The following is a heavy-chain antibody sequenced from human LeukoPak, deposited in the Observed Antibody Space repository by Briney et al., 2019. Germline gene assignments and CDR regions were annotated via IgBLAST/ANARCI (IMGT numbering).Heavy chain of an antibody. CDR3: TTERNWELLRPYGLDI. CDR2: IKSKTDGGTT. Sequence: GGSLRLSCAASGFTFSNVWMSWVRQAPGKGLEWVGRIKSKTDGGTTDYAAPVKGRFSISRDDAKTTLYLHMNSLKTEDSAVYYCTTERNWELLRPYGLDIWGQGTTVTVSS. V-gene: IGHV3-15*01. J-gene: IGHJ6*02. CDR1: GFTFSNVW. D-gene: IGHD1-26*01.